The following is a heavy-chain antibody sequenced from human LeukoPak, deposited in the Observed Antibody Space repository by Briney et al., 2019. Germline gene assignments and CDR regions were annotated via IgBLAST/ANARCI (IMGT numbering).Heavy chain of an antibody. CDR2: INHSGST. CDR3: ARGSGWRYFYYLDV. CDR1: GGSFSGYY. J-gene: IGHJ6*03. D-gene: IGHD6-19*01. Sequence: SETLSLTCGVYGGSFSGYYWNWIRQPPGKGLEWIGEINHSGSTKCNPSLKSRVTISVDTSKNEFSLKVSSVTAADTAVYYCARGSGWRYFYYLDVWGKGTTVTVSS. V-gene: IGHV4-34*01.